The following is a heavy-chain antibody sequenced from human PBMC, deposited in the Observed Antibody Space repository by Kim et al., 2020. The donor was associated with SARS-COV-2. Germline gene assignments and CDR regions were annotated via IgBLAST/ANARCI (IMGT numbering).Heavy chain of an antibody. CDR2: FYHTANT. V-gene: IGHV4-39*07. CDR3: LLAAAGTNYYYGADV. D-gene: IGHD6-13*01. Sequence: SETLSLTCTVSGGSISGSNSYWGWVRQPPGKGLEWIGAFYHTANTFYNPSLKSRVTISVDTSKNQFSLRLNSVNAADTAVYYCLLAAAGTNYYYGADVWGQGTTVIVSS. CDR1: GGSISGSNSY. J-gene: IGHJ6*02.